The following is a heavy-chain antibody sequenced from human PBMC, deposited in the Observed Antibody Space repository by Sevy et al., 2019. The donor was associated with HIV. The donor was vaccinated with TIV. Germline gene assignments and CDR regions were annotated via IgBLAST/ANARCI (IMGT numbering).Heavy chain of an antibody. Sequence: ASVKVSCKASGYTFTGYYMHWVRQAPGQGLEWMGWINPNSGGTNYAQKFQGRVTMTRDTSISTAYMELSRLRSDDTAVYYCARGSNSRTVTTYWYYYYGMDVWGQRTTVTVSS. CDR1: GYTFTGYY. J-gene: IGHJ6*02. D-gene: IGHD4-17*01. CDR2: INPNSGGT. V-gene: IGHV1-2*02. CDR3: ARGSNSRTVTTYWYYYYGMDV.